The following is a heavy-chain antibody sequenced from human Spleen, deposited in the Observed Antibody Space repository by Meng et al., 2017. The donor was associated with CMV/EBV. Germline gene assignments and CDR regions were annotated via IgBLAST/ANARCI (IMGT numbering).Heavy chain of an antibody. CDR2: INSNNAYI. CDR3: ARDKRQWLAPGAFDAFDL. D-gene: IGHD6-19*01. Sequence: GESLKISCAASGFTFSSYSMNWVRQAPGKGLESVSSINSNNAYIYYAYSVKGRFTISRDNAKNSLYLQMNSLRAEDTAVYYCARDKRQWLAPGAFDAFDLWGQGTMVTVSS. CDR1: GFTFSSYS. J-gene: IGHJ3*01. V-gene: IGHV3-21*01.